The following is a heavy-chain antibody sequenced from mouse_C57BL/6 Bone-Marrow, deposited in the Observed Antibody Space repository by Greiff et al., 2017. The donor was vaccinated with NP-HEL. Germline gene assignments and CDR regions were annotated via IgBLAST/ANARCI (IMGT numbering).Heavy chain of an antibody. V-gene: IGHV5-6*02. J-gene: IGHJ4*01. CDR1: GFTFSSYG. CDR3: ARRATRMDY. Sequence: EVKLQESGGDLVKPGGSLKLSCAASGFTFSSYGMSWVRQTPDKRLEWVATISSGGSYTYYPDSVKGRFTISRDNAKNTLYLQMSSLKSEDTAMYYCARRATRMDYWGQGTSVTVSS. D-gene: IGHD3-3*01. CDR2: ISSGGSYT.